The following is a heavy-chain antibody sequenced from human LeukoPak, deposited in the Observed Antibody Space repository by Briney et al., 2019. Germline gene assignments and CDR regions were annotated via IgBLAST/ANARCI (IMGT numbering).Heavy chain of an antibody. CDR3: AKYGEPLDPDAFDI. J-gene: IGHJ3*02. V-gene: IGHV3-23*01. CDR2: ISGGSGST. D-gene: IGHD4-17*01. Sequence: PGGSLRLSCAASGFTFSSYAMSWVRQAPGEGLEWVSAISGGSGSTYYADSVKGRFTISRDNSKNTLCLHMNSLRAEDTAVYYCAKYGEPLDPDAFDIWGQGTMVTVSS. CDR1: GFTFSSYA.